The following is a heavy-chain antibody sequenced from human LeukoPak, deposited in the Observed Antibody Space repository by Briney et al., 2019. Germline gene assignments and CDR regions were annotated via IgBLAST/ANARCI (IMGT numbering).Heavy chain of an antibody. Sequence: SETLYLTCAVSGYSISSGYYWGWIRQPPGKGLEWIGSIYHSGSTYYNPSLKSRVTISVDTSENQFSLKLSSVTAADTAVYYCARLYMVPSYYYYYMDVWGKGTTVTVSS. CDR3: ARLYMVPSYYYYYMDV. CDR1: GYSISSGYY. D-gene: IGHD3-10*01. CDR2: IYHSGST. V-gene: IGHV4-38-2*01. J-gene: IGHJ6*03.